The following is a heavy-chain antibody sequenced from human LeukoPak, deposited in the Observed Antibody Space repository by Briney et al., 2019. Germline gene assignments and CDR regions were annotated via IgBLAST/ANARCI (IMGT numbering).Heavy chain of an antibody. D-gene: IGHD5-18*01. CDR3: ARDTPHGQLWLD. CDR2: IKQDGSEK. V-gene: IGHV3-7*01. J-gene: IGHJ4*02. Sequence: GGSLRLSCAATGFSFSSYWMSWVRQAPGKGLEWVANIKQDGSEKYYVDSVKGRFTISRDNAKNSLYLQMNSLGAEDTAVYYCARDTPHGQLWLDWGQGTLVTVSS. CDR1: GFSFSSYW.